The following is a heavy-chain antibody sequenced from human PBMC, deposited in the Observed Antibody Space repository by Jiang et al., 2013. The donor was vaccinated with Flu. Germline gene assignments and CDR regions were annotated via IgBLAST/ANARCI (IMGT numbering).Heavy chain of an antibody. V-gene: IGHV4-34*01. J-gene: IGHJ4*02. CDR1: RWVLQWLL. Sequence: TLSLTCAVYRWVLQWLLLELDPPAPREGAGVDWEINHSGSTNYNPSLKSRVTISVDTSKNQFSLKLSSVTAADTAVYYCARGRRYSHFDYWGQGTLVTVSS. D-gene: IGHD5-18*01. CDR2: INHSGST. CDR3: ARGRRYSHFDY.